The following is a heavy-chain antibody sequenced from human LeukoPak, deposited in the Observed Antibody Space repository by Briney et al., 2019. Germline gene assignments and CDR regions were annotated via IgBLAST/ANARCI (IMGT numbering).Heavy chain of an antibody. CDR1: GGSISGSGYY. J-gene: IGHJ4*02. CDR3: ARHLYGDYGPFDY. V-gene: IGHV4-39*01. CDR2: IYYSGST. Sequence: SETLSLTCTVSGGSISGSGYYWGWIRQPPGKGLEWIGSIYYSGSTYYNPSLKSRVTISVDTSKNQFSLKVSSVTAADTALYYCARHLYGDYGPFDYWGQGTPVTVSS. D-gene: IGHD4-17*01.